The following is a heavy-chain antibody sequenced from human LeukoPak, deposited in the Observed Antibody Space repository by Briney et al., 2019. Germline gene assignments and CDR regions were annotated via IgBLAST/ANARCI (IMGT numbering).Heavy chain of an antibody. D-gene: IGHD6-19*01. CDR2: INPSGGST. J-gene: IGHJ4*02. CDR1: GYTFPSYV. CDR3: ARSTNAVAGTNPFDY. V-gene: IGHV1-46*01. Sequence: ASVKVSCKASGYTFPSYVMNWVRQAPGQGLEWMGIINPSGGSTSYAQKFQGRVTMTRDTSTSTVYMEPSSLRSEDTAVYYCARSTNAVAGTNPFDYWGQGTLVTVSS.